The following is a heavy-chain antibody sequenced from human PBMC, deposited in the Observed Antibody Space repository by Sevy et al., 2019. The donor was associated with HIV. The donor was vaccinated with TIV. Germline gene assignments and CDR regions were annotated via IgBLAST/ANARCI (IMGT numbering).Heavy chain of an antibody. V-gene: IGHV3-23*01. J-gene: IGHJ4*02. CDR3: AKCLSFTMIVDYFDY. Sequence: GESLKISCAASGFTFSSYAMSWVRQAPGKGLESVSAISGSGGSTYYADSVKGRFTISRDNSKNTLYLQMNSLRAEDTAVYYCAKCLSFTMIVDYFDYWGQGTLVTVSS. CDR2: ISGSGGST. CDR1: GFTFSSYA. D-gene: IGHD3-22*01.